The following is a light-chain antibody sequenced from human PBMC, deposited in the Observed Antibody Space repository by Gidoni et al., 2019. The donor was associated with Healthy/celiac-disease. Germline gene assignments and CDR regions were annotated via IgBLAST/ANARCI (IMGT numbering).Light chain of an antibody. CDR3: QQYNNWPPEMYT. J-gene: IGKJ2*01. CDR1: QSVSSN. Sequence: EIVMTQSPATPSVSPGERATLSCRASQSVSSNFAWYQQKPGQAPRRLISGASTRATGIPARFSGSGSGTEFTLTISSLQSEDFAVDYCQQYNNWPPEMYTFGQGTKLEIK. V-gene: IGKV3-15*01. CDR2: GAS.